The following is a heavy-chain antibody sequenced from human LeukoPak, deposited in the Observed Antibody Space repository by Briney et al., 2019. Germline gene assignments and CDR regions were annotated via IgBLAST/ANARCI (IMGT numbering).Heavy chain of an antibody. CDR2: IQSKTDGGKT. CDR1: GFIVTNAW. J-gene: IGHJ4*02. V-gene: IGHV3-15*07. D-gene: IGHD3-3*02. Sequence: GGSLRLSWAASGFIVTNAWMNWVRQAPGKGLEWVGRIQSKTDGGKTDYAAPVKGRFTISRDGSKNTLYLQMNSLKTEDTAIYYCTTGIRGDWGQGTLVTVSS. CDR3: TTGIRGD.